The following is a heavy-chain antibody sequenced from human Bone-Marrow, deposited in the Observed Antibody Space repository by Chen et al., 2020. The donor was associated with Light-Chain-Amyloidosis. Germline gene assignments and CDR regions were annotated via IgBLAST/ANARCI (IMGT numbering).Heavy chain of an antibody. CDR2: SNGDWIDI. J-gene: IGHJ4*02. CDR3: ARSVSGTFDY. Sequence: DVQLVESGGGLIQPGESLSLSCAASGFTFSNYYMHWVRQGPGKGLVWVSRSNGDWIDIKYADSVGGRFTISRDSAKNTLSLQMNSLRTEDTAGYYCARSVSGTFDYWGQGALVTVSS. D-gene: IGHD6-19*01. V-gene: IGHV3-74*01. CDR1: GFTFSNYY.